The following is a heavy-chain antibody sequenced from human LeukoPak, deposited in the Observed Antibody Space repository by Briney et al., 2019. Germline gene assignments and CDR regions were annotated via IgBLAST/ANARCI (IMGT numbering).Heavy chain of an antibody. V-gene: IGHV3-48*01. D-gene: IGHD4-17*01. CDR1: GFTFSGYS. CDR3: ARLRTTVTSPFDY. J-gene: IGHJ4*02. CDR2: ISSSSSTI. Sequence: GGSLRLSCAASGFTFSGYSMNWVRQAPGKGLEWVASISSSSSTIYYADSVKGRFTISRDNAKNSLYLQMNSLRAEDTAVYYCARLRTTVTSPFDYWGQGTLVTVSS.